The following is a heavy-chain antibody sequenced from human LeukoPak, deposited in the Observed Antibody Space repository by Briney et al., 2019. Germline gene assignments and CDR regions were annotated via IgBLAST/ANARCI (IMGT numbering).Heavy chain of an antibody. V-gene: IGHV3-53*01. CDR3: ASMYFSQYLQH. J-gene: IGHJ1*01. D-gene: IGHD2-8*01. Sequence: PGGSLRLSCAASGFTVNRNYMSWVRQAPGKGLEWVSVIYSGGSTYYADSVKGRFTISRDNSKNTLYLQMNSLRAEDTAVYYCASMYFSQYLQHWGQGTLVTVSS. CDR2: IYSGGST. CDR1: GFTVNRNY.